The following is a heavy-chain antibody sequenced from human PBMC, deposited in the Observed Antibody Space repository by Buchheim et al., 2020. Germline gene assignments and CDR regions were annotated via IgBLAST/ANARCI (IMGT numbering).Heavy chain of an antibody. J-gene: IGHJ5*02. CDR3: AAEPDSSWFDP. Sequence: EVQLVESGGDLVQPGGSLRLSCAASRFSFSSYWMNWVRQAPGKGLVWVVRINSDGRLTNYADSVKGRFTISRDNGKQTMYLQMNSLRAEDSAVYYCAAEPDSSWFDPWGQGTL. CDR1: RFSFSSYW. D-gene: IGHD6-13*01. CDR2: INSDGRLT. V-gene: IGHV3-74*01.